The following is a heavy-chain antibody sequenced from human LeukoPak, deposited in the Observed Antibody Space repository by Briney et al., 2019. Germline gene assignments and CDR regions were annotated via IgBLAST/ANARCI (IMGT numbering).Heavy chain of an antibody. CDR2: ISGSGGST. CDR1: GFTFSSYA. CDR3: AKANLIVVVPASLMDV. D-gene: IGHD2-2*01. V-gene: IGHV3-23*01. Sequence: QPGGSLRLSCAASGFTFSSYAMSWVRQAPGKGLEWVSAISGSGGSTYYADSVKGRFTISRDNSKNTLYLQMNSLRAEDTAVYYCAKANLIVVVPASLMDVWGKGTTVTVSS. J-gene: IGHJ6*04.